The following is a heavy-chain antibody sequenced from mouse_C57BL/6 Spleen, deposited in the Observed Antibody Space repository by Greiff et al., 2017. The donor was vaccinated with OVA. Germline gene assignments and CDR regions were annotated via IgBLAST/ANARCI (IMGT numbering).Heavy chain of an antibody. J-gene: IGHJ2*01. Sequence: VQLQQPGAELVKPGASVKVSCKASGYTFTSYWMHWVKQRPGQGLEWIGRIHPSDSDTNYNQKFKGKATLTVDKSSSTAYMHLSSLTSEDSAVYYCAIYYGNYYFDYWGQGTTLTVSS. CDR3: AIYYGNYYFDY. D-gene: IGHD2-1*01. CDR2: IHPSDSDT. CDR1: GYTFTSYW. V-gene: IGHV1-74*01.